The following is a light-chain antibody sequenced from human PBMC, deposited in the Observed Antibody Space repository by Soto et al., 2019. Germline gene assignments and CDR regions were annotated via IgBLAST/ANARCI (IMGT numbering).Light chain of an antibody. J-gene: IGLJ2*01. V-gene: IGLV2-14*01. CDR3: SSYTGSSTLA. Sequence: QSALTQPASVSGSPGQSITISCTGTSSDVGGYNYVSWYQQYPGKAPKLMIYDVSNRPSGVSNRFSGSKSGNTASLTISGLQAEDEADYYCSSYTGSSTLAFGGGTKLTVL. CDR2: DVS. CDR1: SSDVGGYNY.